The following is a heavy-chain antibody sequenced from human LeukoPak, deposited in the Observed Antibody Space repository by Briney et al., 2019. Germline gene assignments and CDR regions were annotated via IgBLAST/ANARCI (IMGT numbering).Heavy chain of an antibody. CDR1: GGTFSSYA. D-gene: IGHD5-18*01. CDR3: ASLTVDTAMVRVFADY. Sequence: SVKVSCKASGGTFSSYAISWVRQAPGQGLEWMGRIIPILGIANYAQKFQGRVTITADKSTSTAYMELSSLRSEDTAVYYCASLTVDTAMVRVFADYWGQGTLVTVSA. J-gene: IGHJ4*02. CDR2: IIPILGIA. V-gene: IGHV1-69*04.